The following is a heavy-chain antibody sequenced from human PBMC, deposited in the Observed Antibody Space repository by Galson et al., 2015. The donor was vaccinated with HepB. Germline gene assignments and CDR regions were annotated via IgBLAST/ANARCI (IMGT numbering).Heavy chain of an antibody. CDR1: GGSISRYY. Sequence: SLTCTVSGGSISRYYWSRIRQPPGRGLEWIGYIYHSGSTNYNPSLKSRVTISVDTSKNQFSLKLSSVTAADTAVYYCARERAVRWFDPWGQGTLVTVSS. CDR3: ARERAVRWFDP. CDR2: IYHSGST. J-gene: IGHJ5*02. V-gene: IGHV4-59*01. D-gene: IGHD3-10*01.